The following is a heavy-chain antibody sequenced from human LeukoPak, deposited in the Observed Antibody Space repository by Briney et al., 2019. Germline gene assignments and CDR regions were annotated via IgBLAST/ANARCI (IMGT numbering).Heavy chain of an antibody. D-gene: IGHD3-10*01. Sequence: GGSLRLSCAASGFTFSGYGIHWVRQAPGKGLEWVAFIRYDGSNKYYADSVKGRFTISRDNSKNTLYLQMNSLRAEDTALYYCAKDGGYYYGSGSYLDYWGQGTLVTVSS. J-gene: IGHJ4*02. CDR1: GFTFSGYG. CDR3: AKDGGYYYGSGSYLDY. V-gene: IGHV3-30*02. CDR2: IRYDGSNK.